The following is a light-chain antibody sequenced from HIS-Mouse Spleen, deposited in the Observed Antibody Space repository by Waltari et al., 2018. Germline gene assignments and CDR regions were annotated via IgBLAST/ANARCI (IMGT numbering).Light chain of an antibody. J-gene: IGLJ2*01. CDR1: SSDVGGYNY. V-gene: IGLV2-11*01. CDR2: DVS. Sequence: QSALTQPRSVSGSPGQSVTISCTGTSSDVGGYNYVSWYQQHPGKAPKLMIYDVSKRPAGGPDRVSGSKSGNTASLTISGLQAEDEADYYCCSYAGSYTFEVVFGGGTKLTVL. CDR3: CSYAGSYTFEVV.